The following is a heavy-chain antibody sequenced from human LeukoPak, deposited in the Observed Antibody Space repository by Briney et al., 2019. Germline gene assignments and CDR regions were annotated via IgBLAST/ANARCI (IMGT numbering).Heavy chain of an antibody. CDR2: VSYSGTT. J-gene: IGHJ5*02. CDR1: GGSISSNSYY. CDR3: ARSTPSAVILRWWFDP. Sequence: TSETLSLTCTVSGGSISSNSYYWGWIRQSPGKGLEWIGSVSYSGTTYYNPSLKSRVTISVDTSKSQFSLKLNSVPAADTAVYHCARSTPSAVILRWWFDPWGQGTLVT. V-gene: IGHV4-39*01. D-gene: IGHD2/OR15-2a*01.